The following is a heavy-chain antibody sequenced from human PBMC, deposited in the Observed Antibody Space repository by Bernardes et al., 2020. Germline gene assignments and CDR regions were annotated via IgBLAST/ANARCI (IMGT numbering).Heavy chain of an antibody. V-gene: IGHV1-18*01. CDR2: INTYNGNT. J-gene: IGHJ5*02. Sequence: ASVKVSCKASGYTFTNYGISWVRQAPGQGLEWMGWINTYNGNTNYVQKFRGRVTMTTDTSTNTAYMELRSLRSDDTAVYYCAREEEGGYCSGSDCYGRDWFDPWGQGTLVTVSS. CDR1: GYTFTNYG. CDR3: AREEEGGYCSGSDCYGRDWFDP. D-gene: IGHD2-15*01.